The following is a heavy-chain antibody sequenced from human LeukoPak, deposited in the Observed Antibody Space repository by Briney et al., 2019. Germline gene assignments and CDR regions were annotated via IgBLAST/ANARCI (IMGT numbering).Heavy chain of an antibody. J-gene: IGHJ4*02. CDR1: GGSISSYY. V-gene: IGHV4-59*01. D-gene: IGHD3-22*01. CDR3: ARTRNYYYDFDY. CDR2: IYYSGST. Sequence: SETLSLTCTVSGGSISSYYRSWIRQPPGKGLGWIGYIYYSGSTNYNPSLKSRVTISVDTSKNQFSLKLSSVTAADTAVYYCARTRNYYYDFDYWGQGTLVTVSS.